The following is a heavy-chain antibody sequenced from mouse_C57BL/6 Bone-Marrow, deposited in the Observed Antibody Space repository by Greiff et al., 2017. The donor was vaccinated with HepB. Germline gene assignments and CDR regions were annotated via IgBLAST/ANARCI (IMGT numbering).Heavy chain of an antibody. V-gene: IGHV1-53*01. CDR2: INPSNGGT. D-gene: IGHD1-1*01. CDR3: ARDYYGSSYWDAMDY. J-gene: IGHJ4*01. Sequence: QVQLQQPGTELVKPGASVKLSCKASGYTFTSYWMHWVKQSPGQGLEWIGNINPSNGGTNYNEKFKSKATLTVDKSSSTAYMQLSSLTSEDSAVYYCARDYYGSSYWDAMDYWGQGTSVTVSS. CDR1: GYTFTSYW.